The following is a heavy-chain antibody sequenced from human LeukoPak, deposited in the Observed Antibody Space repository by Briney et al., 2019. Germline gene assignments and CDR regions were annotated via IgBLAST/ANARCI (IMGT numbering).Heavy chain of an antibody. CDR1: GFTVSSNS. D-gene: IGHD3-3*01. V-gene: IGHV3-23*01. CDR2: ISVSGGNT. CDR3: AKGRYDFWSGIDH. Sequence: GGSLRLSCAASGFTVSSNSMSWVRQAPGKGLEWVSGISVSGGNTYYANSVKGRFTISRDSSKSTLYLQMNSLRAEDTAVYYCAKGRYDFWSGIDHWGQGTLVTVSS. J-gene: IGHJ4*02.